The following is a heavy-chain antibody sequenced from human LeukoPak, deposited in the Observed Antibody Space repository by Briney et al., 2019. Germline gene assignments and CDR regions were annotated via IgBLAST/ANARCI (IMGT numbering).Heavy chain of an antibody. D-gene: IGHD3-16*01. CDR3: ARDRNYDYVWGSYIDY. CDR1: GGSISSSSYY. V-gene: IGHV4-39*07. Sequence: SETLSLTCTVSGGSISSSSYYWGWIRPPPGKGLEWYGSIYYSGSTYYNPSLKSRVTISVDTSKNQFSLKLSSVTAADTAVYYCARDRNYDYVWGSYIDYWGRGTLVTVSS. CDR2: IYYSGST. J-gene: IGHJ4*02.